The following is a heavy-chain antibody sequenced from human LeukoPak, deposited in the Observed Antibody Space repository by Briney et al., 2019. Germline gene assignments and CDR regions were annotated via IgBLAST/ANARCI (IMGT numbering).Heavy chain of an antibody. Sequence: PGGSLRLSCAASGFTFSSYSMDWVRQATGKRLEWVAIISYDGSDKYYADSVKGRLTISRDNSKSTLYLQMISLRTEDTAVYYCARADGSVAGPPSGHWGQGTLVTVSS. CDR2: ISYDGSDK. V-gene: IGHV3-30-3*01. J-gene: IGHJ4*02. CDR1: GFTFSSYS. CDR3: ARADGSVAGPPSGH. D-gene: IGHD6-13*01.